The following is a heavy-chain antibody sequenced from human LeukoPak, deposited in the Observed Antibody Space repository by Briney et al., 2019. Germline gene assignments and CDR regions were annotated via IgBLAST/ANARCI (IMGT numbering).Heavy chain of an antibody. D-gene: IGHD6-13*01. CDR3: AIGIPALGTFDY. V-gene: IGHV1-2*06. CDR2: INPNSGGT. J-gene: IGHJ4*02. CDR1: GYTFIDYY. Sequence: ASVKVSCKASGYTFIDYYMQWVRQAPGQGPEWMGRINPNSGGTNYAQKFQGRVAMTRDTSISTAYMELSSLRSDDTAVYHCAIGIPALGTFDYWGQGTLVTVSS.